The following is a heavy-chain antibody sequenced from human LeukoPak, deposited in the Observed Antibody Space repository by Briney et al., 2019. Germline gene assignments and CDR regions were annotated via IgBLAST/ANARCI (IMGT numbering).Heavy chain of an antibody. CDR1: GFTFDDYA. CDR3: ARGVWRRVFYYGMDV. V-gene: IGHV3-9*01. Sequence: PGGSLRLSCAASGFTFDDYAMYWVRQAPGRGLEWVSSISWYSGNIGYADSVKGRFSISRDNAKNTLYLQMNSLRTDDTALYFCARGVWRRVFYYGMDVWGQGTTVAVSS. D-gene: IGHD2-21*01. J-gene: IGHJ6*02. CDR2: ISWYSGNI.